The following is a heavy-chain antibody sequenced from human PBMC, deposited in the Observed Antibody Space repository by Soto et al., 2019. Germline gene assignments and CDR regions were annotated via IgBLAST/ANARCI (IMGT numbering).Heavy chain of an antibody. D-gene: IGHD1-26*01. CDR1: GVAFSDST. CDR2: STYTGDTP. J-gene: IGHJ4*02. V-gene: IGHV3-64D*06. Sequence: PGGSLRLACAASGVAFSDSTMHWVRQAPGRGLEQLGTSTYTGDTPYYADSVKGRFTISRDNSQSTLYLQMSSLRPEDTGVYFCVKDYSHGRFPDYWGQGTLVPVSS. CDR3: VKDYSHGRFPDY.